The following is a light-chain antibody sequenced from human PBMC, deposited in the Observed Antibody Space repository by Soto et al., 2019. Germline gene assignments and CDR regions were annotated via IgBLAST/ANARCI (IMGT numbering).Light chain of an antibody. Sequence: EIVMTQSPATLSVSPGERATLSCRARQSISSNLAWYQHKPGQAPRLLIYGASTRATGIPARFSGSGSGTEFTLTISSLQSEDFAVYYCQQYNSWLPWTFGQGTKVEIK. CDR1: QSISSN. CDR2: GAS. V-gene: IGKV3-15*01. CDR3: QQYNSWLPWT. J-gene: IGKJ1*01.